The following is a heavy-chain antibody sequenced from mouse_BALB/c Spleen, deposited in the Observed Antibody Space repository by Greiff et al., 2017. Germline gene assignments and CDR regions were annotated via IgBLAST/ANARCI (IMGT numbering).Heavy chain of an antibody. J-gene: IGHJ3*01. CDR3: AREGNEGAWFAY. Sequence: EVKLVESGGDLVKPGGSLKLSCAASGFTFSSYGMSWVRQTPDKRLEWVATISSGGSYTYYPDSVKGRFTISRDNAKNTLYLQMSSLKSEDTAMYYCAREGNEGAWFAYWGQGTLVTVSA. CDR2: ISSGGSYT. V-gene: IGHV5-6*01. CDR1: GFTFSSYG.